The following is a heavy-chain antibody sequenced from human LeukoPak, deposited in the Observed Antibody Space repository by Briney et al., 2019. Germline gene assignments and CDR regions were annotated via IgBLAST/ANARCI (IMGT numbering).Heavy chain of an antibody. Sequence: SETLSLTCTVSGGSISSYYWSWIRQPPGKGLEWIGYIYYSGSTNYNPSLKSRVTISVDTSKKQFSLKLSSVTAADTAVYYCARVGVVVPAAMPYYYGMDVWSQGTTVTVSS. J-gene: IGHJ6*02. CDR2: IYYSGST. CDR1: GGSISSYY. V-gene: IGHV4-59*01. CDR3: ARVGVVVPAAMPYYYGMDV. D-gene: IGHD2-2*01.